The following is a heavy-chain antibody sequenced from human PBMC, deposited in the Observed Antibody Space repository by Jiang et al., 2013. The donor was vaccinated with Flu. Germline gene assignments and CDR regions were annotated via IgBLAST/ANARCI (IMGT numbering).Heavy chain of an antibody. Sequence: AWHWIRQSPWRGLEWLGRTYYRSKWTYNYADSVKGRITVTPDTSKNQFFLQLNFVVAEDTAVYYCAREADWAGTDYWGQGTLVTVSS. CDR2: TYYRSKWTY. J-gene: IGHJ4*02. D-gene: IGHD3-10*01. CDR3: AREADWAGTDY. V-gene: IGHV6-1*01. CDR1: A.